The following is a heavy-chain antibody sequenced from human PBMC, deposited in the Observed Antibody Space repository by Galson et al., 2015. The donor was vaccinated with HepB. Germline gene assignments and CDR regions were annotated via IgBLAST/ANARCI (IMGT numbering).Heavy chain of an antibody. CDR3: AKGGPERGYYLLDY. V-gene: IGHV3-23*01. CDR1: GFTFSSYA. D-gene: IGHD5-18*01. Sequence: SLRLSCAASGFTFSSYAMSWVRQAPGKGLEWVSAVGGSGISTDYADSVKGRFTISRDNSKNTLYLQMNSLRVEDTAVYYCAKGGPERGYYLLDYWGQGTLVTVSS. J-gene: IGHJ4*02. CDR2: VGGSGIST.